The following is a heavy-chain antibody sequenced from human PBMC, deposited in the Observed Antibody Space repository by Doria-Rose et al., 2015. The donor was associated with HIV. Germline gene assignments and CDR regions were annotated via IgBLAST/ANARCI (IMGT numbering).Heavy chain of an antibody. CDR3: ARSFTMVQGVTNWFDP. J-gene: IGHJ5*02. CDR2: INHSGST. Sequence: TLSLNCAVYGGSFRSYYWTWLRQPPGEGLEWIGEINHSGSTNYNPSLKSRVTISVDTSKNQFSLKLSSVTAADMAVYYCARSFTMVQGVTNWFDPWGQGTRGTGSA. CDR1: GGSFRSYY. D-gene: IGHD3-10*01. V-gene: IGHV4-34*01.